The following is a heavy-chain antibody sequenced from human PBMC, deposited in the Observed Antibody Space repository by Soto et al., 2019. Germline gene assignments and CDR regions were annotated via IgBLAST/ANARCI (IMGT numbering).Heavy chain of an antibody. D-gene: IGHD6-19*01. Sequence: PSETLSLTCAVYGGSFSGYYWSWIRQPPGKGLEWIGEINHSGSTNYNPSLKSRVTISVDTSKNQFSLKLSSVTAADTAVYYCARGLEQWLDLYFDYWGQGTLVTVSS. V-gene: IGHV4-34*01. J-gene: IGHJ4*02. CDR1: GGSFSGYY. CDR2: INHSGST. CDR3: ARGLEQWLDLYFDY.